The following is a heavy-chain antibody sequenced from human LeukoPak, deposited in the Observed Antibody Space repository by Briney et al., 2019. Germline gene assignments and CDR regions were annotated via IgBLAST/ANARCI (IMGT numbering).Heavy chain of an antibody. CDR2: IWYDGSNK. Sequence: PGGSLRLSCAASGFTFSSYGMHWVRQAPGKGLEGVAVIWYDGSNKYYADSVKGRFTISRDNSKNTLYLQMNSLRAEDTAVYYCARMSPVAGSNTWGQGTLVTVSS. D-gene: IGHD6-19*01. CDR1: GFTFSSYG. V-gene: IGHV3-33*01. J-gene: IGHJ5*02. CDR3: ARMSPVAGSNT.